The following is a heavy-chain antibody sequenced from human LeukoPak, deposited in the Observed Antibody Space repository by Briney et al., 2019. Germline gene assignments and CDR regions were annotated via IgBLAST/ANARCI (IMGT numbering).Heavy chain of an antibody. J-gene: IGHJ5*02. D-gene: IGHD3-10*01. CDR1: GGTFSSYA. V-gene: IGHV1-69*04. CDR2: IIPILGIA. Sequence: SVKVSCKASGGTFSSYAISWVRQAPGQGLEWMGRIIPILGIANYAQKFQGRVTITADKSTSTAYMELSSLRSEDTAVYYCARVVRGGVSWFDPWGQGTLVTVSS. CDR3: ARVVRGGVSWFDP.